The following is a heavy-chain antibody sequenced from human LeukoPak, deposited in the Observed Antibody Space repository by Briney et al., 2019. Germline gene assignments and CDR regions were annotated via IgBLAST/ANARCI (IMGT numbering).Heavy chain of an antibody. V-gene: IGHV4-31*03. CDR2: IYYSGST. CDR3: ARDHVRTLSGFDY. J-gene: IGHJ4*02. Sequence: SETLSLTCTVSGGSISSGGYYWSWIRQHPGKGLEWIGYIYYSGSTYYNPSLKSRVTISVDTSKNQFSLKLCSVTAADTAVYYCARDHVRTLSGFDYWGQGTLVTVSS. D-gene: IGHD3-10*01. CDR1: GGSISSGGYY.